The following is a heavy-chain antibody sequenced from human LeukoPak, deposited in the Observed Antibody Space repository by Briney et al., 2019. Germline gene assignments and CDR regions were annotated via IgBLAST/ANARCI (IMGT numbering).Heavy chain of an antibody. V-gene: IGHV1-69*06. Sequence: SVKVSCKASGGTFSSYAISWVRQAPGQGLEWMGGIIPIFGTANYAQKFQGRVTITADKSTSTAYMELSSLRSEDTAVYDCAAVPLWFGTKDLVYWGQGTLVTVSS. D-gene: IGHD3-10*01. CDR1: GGTFSSYA. J-gene: IGHJ4*02. CDR3: AAVPLWFGTKDLVY. CDR2: IIPIFGTA.